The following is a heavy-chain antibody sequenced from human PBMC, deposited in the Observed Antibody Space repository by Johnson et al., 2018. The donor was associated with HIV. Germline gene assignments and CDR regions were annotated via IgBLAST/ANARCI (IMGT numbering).Heavy chain of an antibody. Sequence: VQLVESGGGLVQPGGSLRLSCAVSGITVSLNHMSWVRQAPGKGLEWVSILYAGGTTNYADSVKGRFTISRDNSKNTLFLQMNSLRAEDTAVYYCACGYTYGHDAFDIWGQGTMVTVS. V-gene: IGHV3-66*01. D-gene: IGHD5-18*01. CDR1: GITVSLNH. CDR3: ACGYTYGHDAFDI. CDR2: LYAGGTT. J-gene: IGHJ3*02.